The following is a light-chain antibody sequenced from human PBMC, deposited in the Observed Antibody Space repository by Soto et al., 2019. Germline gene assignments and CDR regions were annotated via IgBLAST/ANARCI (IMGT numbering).Light chain of an antibody. Sequence: EIVMTQSPATLSVSPGEKATLSCRASQTGSNNLDWYQQKPGQDPRLLIYFASTSATGIPARFSGSGSGTEFTRTFSSLQSEDFAVYYCQQYNKWPLAFGGGTKVE. CDR3: QQYNKWPLA. J-gene: IGKJ4*01. V-gene: IGKV3-15*01. CDR2: FAS. CDR1: QTGSNN.